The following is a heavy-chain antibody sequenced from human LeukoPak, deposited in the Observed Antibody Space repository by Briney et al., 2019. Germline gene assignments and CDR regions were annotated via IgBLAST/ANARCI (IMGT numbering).Heavy chain of an antibody. V-gene: IGHV1-8*01. J-gene: IGHJ4*02. D-gene: IGHD6-13*01. CDR3: ATSSSWYGYYFDY. Sequence: GSVKVSCKASGYTFSRYDITWVRQATGQGLEWMGWMNPNSGNTGYAQKFQGRVTMTRNTSISTAYMELSSLRSEDTAVYYCATSSSWYGYYFDYWGQGTLVTVSS. CDR1: GYTFSRYD. CDR2: MNPNSGNT.